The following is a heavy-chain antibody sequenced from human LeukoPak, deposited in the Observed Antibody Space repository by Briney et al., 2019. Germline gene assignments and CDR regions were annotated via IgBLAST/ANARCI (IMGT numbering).Heavy chain of an antibody. CDR2: INAGNGNT. CDR1: GYTFTSYA. J-gene: IGHJ6*02. V-gene: IGHV1-3*01. D-gene: IGHD3-22*01. Sequence: GASVKVSCKASGYTFTSYAMHWVRQAPGQRLEWMGWINAGNGNTKYSQKFQGRVTMTRDTSTSTVYMELSSLRSEDTAVYYCARDLESYYDSSGYYGMDVWGQGTTVTVSS. CDR3: ARDLESYYDSSGYYGMDV.